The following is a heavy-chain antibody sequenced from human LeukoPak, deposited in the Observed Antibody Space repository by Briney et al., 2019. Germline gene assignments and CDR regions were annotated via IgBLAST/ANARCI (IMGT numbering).Heavy chain of an antibody. CDR2: IIPIFGTA. CDR1: GGTFSSYA. CDR3: ATGRWNSSGWGDY. Sequence: SVKVSCKASGGTFSSYAISWVRQAPGQGLEWMGGIIPIFGTANYAQKFQGRVTITADESTSTAYMELSSLRSEDTAVYYCATGRWNSSGWGDYWGQGTLVTVSS. V-gene: IGHV1-69*13. D-gene: IGHD6-25*01. J-gene: IGHJ4*02.